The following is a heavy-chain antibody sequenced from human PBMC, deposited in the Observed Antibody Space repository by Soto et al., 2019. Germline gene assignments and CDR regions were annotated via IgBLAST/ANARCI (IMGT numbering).Heavy chain of an antibody. CDR3: ARLGKYYQSLDP. CDR2: INPSGGST. CDR1: GYTFTSYY. J-gene: IGHJ5*02. D-gene: IGHD2-2*01. Sequence: GASVKVSCKASGYTFTSYYIHWVRQAPGQGLEWMGVINPSGGSTSYAQNFQGRVTMTRDTSTSTVYMELSSLRSEDTAVYYCARLGKYYQSLDPWGPGTLVTVSS. V-gene: IGHV1-46*01.